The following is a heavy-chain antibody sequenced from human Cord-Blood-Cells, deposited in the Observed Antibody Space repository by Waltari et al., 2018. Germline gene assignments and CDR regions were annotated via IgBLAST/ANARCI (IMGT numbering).Heavy chain of an antibody. CDR1: GFTFSNAW. V-gene: IGHV3-15*01. CDR2: SKSKTDGGTT. Sequence: EVQLVESGGGLVKPGGSLRLSCAASGFTFSNAWMSWVRQAPGKGLEWVGRSKSKTDGGTTDYAAPVKGRFTISRDDSKNTLYLQMNSLKTEDTAVYYCTTPRGYWGQGTLVTVSS. CDR3: TTPRGY. J-gene: IGHJ4*02.